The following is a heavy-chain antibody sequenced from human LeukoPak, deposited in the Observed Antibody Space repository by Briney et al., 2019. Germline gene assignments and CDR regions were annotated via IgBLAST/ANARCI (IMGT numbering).Heavy chain of an antibody. Sequence: SETLSLTCTVSGGSISSGTYYWGWIRQPPGKGLEWVATVYYTGSMYYNPSLKGRVTISVDTSKNQFSLKLSSVTAADTAVYYCARQARDIVVVPANWFDPWGQGTLVTVSS. V-gene: IGHV4-39*01. D-gene: IGHD2-2*01. CDR2: VYYTGSM. CDR1: GGSISSGTYY. J-gene: IGHJ5*02. CDR3: ARQARDIVVVPANWFDP.